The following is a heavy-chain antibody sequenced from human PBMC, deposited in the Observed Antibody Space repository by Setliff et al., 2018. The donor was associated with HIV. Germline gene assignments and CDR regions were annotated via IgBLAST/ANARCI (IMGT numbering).Heavy chain of an antibody. CDR1: GGSFSGYY. Sequence: SETLSLTCAFNGGSFSGYYWMWIRQSPGEGLEWIGVINHSGNTNYNPSLKSRVTMSGDTSKNQFSLNLTSVTAADTAVYFCARGLGRGSGTYYNPPGYWGPGTLVTVSS. V-gene: IGHV4-34*01. D-gene: IGHD3-10*01. CDR2: INHSGNT. CDR3: ARGLGRGSGTYYNPPGY. J-gene: IGHJ4*02.